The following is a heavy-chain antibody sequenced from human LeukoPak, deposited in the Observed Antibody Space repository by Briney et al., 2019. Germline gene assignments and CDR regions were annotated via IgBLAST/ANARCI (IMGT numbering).Heavy chain of an antibody. V-gene: IGHV1-18*01. J-gene: IGHJ6*03. CDR1: GYTFTSYG. CDR3: ARVWMAAYYYYYMDV. D-gene: IGHD5-24*01. CDR2: ISAYNGNT. Sequence: ASVKVSCKASGYTFTSYGISWVRQAPGQGLEWMGWISAYNGNTNYAQELQGRVTMTTDTSTSTAYMELRSLRSDDTAVYYCARVWMAAYYYYYMDVWGKGTTVTVSS.